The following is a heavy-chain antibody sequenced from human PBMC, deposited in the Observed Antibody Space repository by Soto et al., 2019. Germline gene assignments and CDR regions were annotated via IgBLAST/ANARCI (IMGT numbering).Heavy chain of an antibody. V-gene: IGHV3-33*01. CDR3: ARGRGADAPIDF. CDR2: IWDDGRKK. J-gene: IGHJ4*02. CDR1: RFTFSDYG. Sequence: QVQLVESGGGVVQPERSLRLSCVASRFTFSDYGMHWVRQAPGKGLEWVAVIWDDGRKKDYVDSVKGRFTVSRDNSKNTLYLQMNSLRVEDTATYYCARGRGADAPIDFWGQGTLVTVSS.